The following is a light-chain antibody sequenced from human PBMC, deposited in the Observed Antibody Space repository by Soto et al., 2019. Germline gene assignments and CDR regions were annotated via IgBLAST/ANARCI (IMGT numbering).Light chain of an antibody. CDR3: AAWDGSLNNVL. V-gene: IGLV1-44*01. CDR2: GDN. Sequence: QAMVTQPPSASGTPGQRVTISCSGSGSSIGTNTVNWYRQLPGTAPKLLIYGDNQRPSGVPDRFSGSKSGTSASLAISGLQSEDEAEYYCAAWDGSLNNVLFGGGTKVTVL. CDR1: GSSIGTNT. J-gene: IGLJ2*01.